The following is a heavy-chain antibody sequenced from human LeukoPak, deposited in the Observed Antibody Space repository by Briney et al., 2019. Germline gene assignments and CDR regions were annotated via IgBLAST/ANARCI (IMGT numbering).Heavy chain of an antibody. CDR3: ASAVDNYYYYGMDV. D-gene: IGHD3-9*01. CDR1: GYNFTNYW. J-gene: IGHJ6*02. CDR2: IYPDDSDT. Sequence: GESLKISCKGSGYNFTNYWIAWVRQMPGKGLEWMGIIYPDDSDTTYSPSFQGQVTISADKSISTAYLQWSSLKASDTAMYYCASAVDNYYYYGMDVWGQGTTVTVSS. V-gene: IGHV5-51*01.